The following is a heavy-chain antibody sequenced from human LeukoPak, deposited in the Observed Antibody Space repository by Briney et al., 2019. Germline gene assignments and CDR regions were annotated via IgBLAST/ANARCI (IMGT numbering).Heavy chain of an antibody. V-gene: IGHV4-38-2*01. CDR2: MYHSGST. J-gene: IGHJ4*02. D-gene: IGHD4-23*01. CDR3: ARGTVVDC. Sequence: SETLPLTCAVSGYHISSGHYLGWIRQPPGKGLEWIGSMYHSGSTHYNPPLKSRVTMSVDTSKNELSLKLSSVTAADTAVYYCARGTVVDCWGQGALVTVSS. CDR1: GYHISSGHY.